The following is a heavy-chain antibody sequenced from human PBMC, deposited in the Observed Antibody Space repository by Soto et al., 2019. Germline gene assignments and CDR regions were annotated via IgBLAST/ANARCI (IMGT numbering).Heavy chain of an antibody. CDR2: IDPSDSYT. D-gene: IGHD3-3*01. J-gene: IGHJ6*02. V-gene: IGHV5-10-1*01. Sequence: GEPLKISCKGSGYSFTSYWISWVRQMPGKGLEWMGRIDPSDSYTNYSPSFQGHVTISADKSISTAYLQWSSLKASDTAMYYCARHRYYDFWSGYDEGYYYGMDVWGQGATVTVSS. CDR3: ARHRYYDFWSGYDEGYYYGMDV. CDR1: GYSFTSYW.